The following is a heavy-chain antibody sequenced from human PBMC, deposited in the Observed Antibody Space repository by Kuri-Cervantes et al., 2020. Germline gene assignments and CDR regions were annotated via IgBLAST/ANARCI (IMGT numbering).Heavy chain of an antibody. Sequence: SVKVSCKASGGTFSSYAISWVRQAPGQGLEWMGGIIPIFGTANYAQKFQGRVTITTDTSTSTAYMELRSLRSDDTAVYYCARWPISESAPSFDPWGQGTLVTVSS. J-gene: IGHJ5*02. CDR1: GGTFSSYA. CDR3: ARWPISESAPSFDP. V-gene: IGHV1-69*05. D-gene: IGHD3-9*01. CDR2: IIPIFGTA.